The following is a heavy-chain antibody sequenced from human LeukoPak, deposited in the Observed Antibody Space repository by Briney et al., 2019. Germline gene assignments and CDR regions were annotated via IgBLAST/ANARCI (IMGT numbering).Heavy chain of an antibody. J-gene: IGHJ6*02. D-gene: IGHD3-3*01. CDR2: ISWDGGST. CDR3: AKDLGPQYYDFWSGYYKDYGMDV. CDR1: GFTFDDYT. V-gene: IGHV3-43*01. Sequence: GGSLRLSCAASGFTFDDYTMHWVRQAPGKGLEWVSLISWDGGSTYYADSVKGRFTISRDNSKNSLYLQMNSLRTEDTALYYCAKDLGPQYYDFWSGYYKDYGMDVWGQGTTVTVSS.